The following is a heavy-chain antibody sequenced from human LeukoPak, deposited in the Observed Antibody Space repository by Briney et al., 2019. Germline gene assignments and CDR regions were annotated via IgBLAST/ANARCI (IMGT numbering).Heavy chain of an antibody. Sequence: ASVNVSCKASGYTLTSYGISWVRQPPGQGREWMGWISAYNGNTNYAQKLQGRVTMTTDTSTSTAYMELRSLRSDDTAVYYCAREGHTAMVTFDPWGQGTLVTVSS. D-gene: IGHD5-18*01. CDR3: AREGHTAMVTFDP. J-gene: IGHJ5*02. CDR1: GYTLTSYG. V-gene: IGHV1-18*01. CDR2: ISAYNGNT.